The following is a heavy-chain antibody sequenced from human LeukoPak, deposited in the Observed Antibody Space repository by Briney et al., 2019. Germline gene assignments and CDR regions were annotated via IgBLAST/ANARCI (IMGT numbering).Heavy chain of an antibody. CDR1: GYSFTDYY. CDR2: INSKSGGT. V-gene: IGHV1-2*02. Sequence: ASVKVSCKASGYSFTDYYMHWVRQAPGQGLEWMGWINSKSGGTNYAQKFQGRVTMTRDTSITTAYMELSRLRSDDTAVYYCANSGGEEDDAFDIWGQGTMVTVSS. J-gene: IGHJ3*02. CDR3: ANSGGEEDDAFDI. D-gene: IGHD2-15*01.